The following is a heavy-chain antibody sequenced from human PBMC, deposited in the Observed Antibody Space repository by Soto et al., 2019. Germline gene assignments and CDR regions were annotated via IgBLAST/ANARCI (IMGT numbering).Heavy chain of an antibody. CDR1: GFTFSSYS. CDR2: ISSSSSYI. CDR3: ARDSNDSSGYYVVYYYYYGMDV. J-gene: IGHJ6*02. Sequence: TGGSLRLSCAASGFTFSSYSMNWVRQAPGKGLEWVSSISSSSSYIYYADSVKGRFTISRDNAKNSLYLQMNSLRAEDTAVYYCARDSNDSSGYYVVYYYYYGMDVWGQGTTVTVSS. D-gene: IGHD3-22*01. V-gene: IGHV3-21*01.